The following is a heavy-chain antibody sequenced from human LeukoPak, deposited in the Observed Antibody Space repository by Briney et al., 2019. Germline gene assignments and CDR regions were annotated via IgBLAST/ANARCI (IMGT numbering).Heavy chain of an antibody. CDR3: TRVQAGRSGLMDV. Sequence: GGSLRLSCAASGFTLSDYWMHWVRQVPGEGLVWVSRIDPGGSTTNYADSVKGRFTTSRDNAKNTLYLQMNSLRAEDTALYYCTRVQAGRSGLMDVWGRGTTVTVSS. CDR2: IDPGGSTT. CDR1: GFTLSDYW. D-gene: IGHD2-8*02. J-gene: IGHJ6*02. V-gene: IGHV3-74*01.